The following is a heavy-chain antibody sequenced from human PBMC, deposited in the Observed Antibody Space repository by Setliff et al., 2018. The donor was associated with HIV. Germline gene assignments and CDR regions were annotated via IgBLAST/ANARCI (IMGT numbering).Heavy chain of an antibody. J-gene: IGHJ3*02. D-gene: IGHD3-3*01. V-gene: IGHV1-69*13. Sequence: SVKVSCKASGYTFRSYGISWVRQAPGQGLEWVGGIIPMYDTRNYAQKFQGRVTITADESTSKAYMELSSLRSEDTAVYYCARVTIFGVVMGWFGDAFDIWGQGTMVTVSS. CDR2: IIPMYDTR. CDR3: ARVTIFGVVMGWFGDAFDI. CDR1: GYTFRSYG.